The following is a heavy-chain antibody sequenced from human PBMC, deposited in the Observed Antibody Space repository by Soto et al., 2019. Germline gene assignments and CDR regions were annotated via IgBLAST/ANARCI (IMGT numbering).Heavy chain of an antibody. J-gene: IGHJ6*02. CDR3: ARERGVRVYYDSSAGGNNYYYYGMDV. CDR1: GFTFSSYG. CDR2: IWYDGSNK. V-gene: IGHV3-33*01. D-gene: IGHD3-22*01. Sequence: GGSLRLSCAASGFTFSSYGMHWVRQAPGKGLEWVAVIWYDGSNKYYADSVKGRFTISRDNSKNTLYLQMNSLRAEDTAVYYCARERGVRVYYDSSAGGNNYYYYGMDVWGQGTTVTVSS.